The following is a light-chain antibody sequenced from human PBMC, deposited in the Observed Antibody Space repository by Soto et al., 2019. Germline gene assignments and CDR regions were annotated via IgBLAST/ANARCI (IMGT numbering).Light chain of an antibody. J-gene: IGKJ1*01. CDR1: QSVSSNS. Sequence: EIVLTQSPGTLSLSPGERATLSCKASQSVSSNSLAWYQQKPGQPPRLLIYAAFARATGTPGRFSGSGSGTDFTLTIVRLEPEDFAVYYYQLYGRSPRTFGQGTKVYIK. CDR2: AAF. CDR3: QLYGRSPRT. V-gene: IGKV3-20*01.